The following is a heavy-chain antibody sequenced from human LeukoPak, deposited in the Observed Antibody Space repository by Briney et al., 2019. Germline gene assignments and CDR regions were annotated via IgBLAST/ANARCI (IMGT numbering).Heavy chain of an antibody. CDR3: SDSSGYYPSQHIDY. J-gene: IGHJ4*02. D-gene: IGHD3-22*01. Sequence: GGSLRLSCAASGFTFSGYWMQWVRQAPGKGLVWVSRINSDGSTTTYADSVKGRFTISRDNSKNTVYLQMNSLTVEDTAVYYCSDSSGYYPSQHIDYWGQGTLVTVSS. CDR1: GFTFSGYW. CDR2: INSDGSTT. V-gene: IGHV3-74*01.